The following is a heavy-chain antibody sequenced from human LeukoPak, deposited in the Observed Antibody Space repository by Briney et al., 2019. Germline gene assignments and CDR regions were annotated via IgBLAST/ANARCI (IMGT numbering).Heavy chain of an antibody. V-gene: IGHV1-18*04. J-gene: IGHJ3*02. CDR3: ARNLWFGESSDAFDM. Sequence: ASVKVSCKASGYSFNSFGITWVRQAPGQGLEWMGWIRVYNGKTHYAENFQGRVTMTTDTTTSTAYMELRSLTSDDTAVYYCARNLWFGESSDAFDMWGQGTMVTVSS. CDR1: GYSFNSFG. CDR2: IRVYNGKT. D-gene: IGHD3-10*01.